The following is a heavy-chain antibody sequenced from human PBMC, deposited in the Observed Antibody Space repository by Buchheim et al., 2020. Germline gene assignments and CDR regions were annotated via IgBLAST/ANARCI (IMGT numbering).Heavy chain of an antibody. V-gene: IGHV3-23*01. J-gene: IGHJ4*02. Sequence: EVQLLESGGGLVQPGGSLRLSCAASGFTFTIYAMSWVRQAPGKGLEWVSSISGSGGRTYYADSVRGRFTISRDNSKNTLYLQMNSLRAEDTALYYCTKDGGNSPDFWGQGTL. CDR1: GFTFTIYA. CDR2: ISGSGGRT. CDR3: TKDGGNSPDF. D-gene: IGHD4-23*01.